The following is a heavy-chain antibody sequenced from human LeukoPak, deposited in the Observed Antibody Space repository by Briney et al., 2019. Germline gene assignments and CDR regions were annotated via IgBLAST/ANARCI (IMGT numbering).Heavy chain of an antibody. CDR2: IIPILGIA. J-gene: IGHJ4*02. Sequence: GASVKVSCKASGYTFTSYAISWVRQAPGQGLEWMGRIIPILGIANYAQKFQGRVTITADKSTSTAYMELSSLRSEDTAVYYCARERSRNLLFDYWGQGTLVTVSS. CDR3: ARERSRNLLFDY. D-gene: IGHD1-14*01. CDR1: GYTFTSYA. V-gene: IGHV1-69*04.